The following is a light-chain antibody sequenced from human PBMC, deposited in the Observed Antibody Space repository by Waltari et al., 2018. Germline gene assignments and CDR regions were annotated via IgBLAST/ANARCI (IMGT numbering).Light chain of an antibody. CDR3: QQSHTSPVT. CDR2: GAS. Sequence: DIQMTQSLSSLSASVGDRVTIRCHSSQDINISLNWYQHKTGEAPKLLIYGASTLHSGVPSRFAGSGSGTKFTLTINGLQPEDFASYFCQQSHTSPVTFGQGTTLE. V-gene: IGKV1-39*01. CDR1: QDINIS. J-gene: IGKJ2*01.